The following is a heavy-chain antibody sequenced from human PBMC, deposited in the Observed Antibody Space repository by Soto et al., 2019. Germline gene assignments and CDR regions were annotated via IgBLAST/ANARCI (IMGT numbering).Heavy chain of an antibody. D-gene: IGHD3-3*01. CDR2: INHSGST. Sequence: QVQLQQWGAGLLKPSETLSLTCAVYGGSFSGYYWSWIRQPPGKGLEWIGEINHSGSTNYNPSLKSRVTISVDTSKNQFSLKLSSVTSADTAVYYCSRGSITIFGVVIRGYYYYSMDVWGQGTTVTVSS. CDR3: SRGSITIFGVVIRGYYYYSMDV. CDR1: GGSFSGYY. J-gene: IGHJ6*02. V-gene: IGHV4-34*01.